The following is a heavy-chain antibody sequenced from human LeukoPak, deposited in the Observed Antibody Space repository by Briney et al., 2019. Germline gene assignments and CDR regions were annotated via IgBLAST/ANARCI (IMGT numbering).Heavy chain of an antibody. D-gene: IGHD3-16*01. CDR1: GFTFSSYW. CDR3: ARVGGRGSPVSY. Sequence: QPGGSLRLSCAACGFTFSSYWMHWVRQAPGKGLVWVSRINSDGSSTSYADSVKGRFTISRDNAKNTLYLQMNSLRAEDTAVYYCARVGGRGSPVSYWGQGTLVTVSS. V-gene: IGHV3-74*01. CDR2: INSDGSST. J-gene: IGHJ4*02.